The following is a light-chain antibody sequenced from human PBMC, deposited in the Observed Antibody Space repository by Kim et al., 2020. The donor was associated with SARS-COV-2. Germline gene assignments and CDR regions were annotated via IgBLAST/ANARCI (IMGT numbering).Light chain of an antibody. V-gene: IGKV1-39*01. J-gene: IGKJ2*01. CDR3: QQSYIAPYT. CDR2: ATS. CDR1: HNIHIY. Sequence: DIQMTQSPSSLSASVGDRVTITCRASHNIHIYLNWYQQKPGKAPNLLIYATSTLESGVPSRFSGSRSGTTFTLTISSLRPEDFATYYCQQSYIAPYTFGQGTKLEI.